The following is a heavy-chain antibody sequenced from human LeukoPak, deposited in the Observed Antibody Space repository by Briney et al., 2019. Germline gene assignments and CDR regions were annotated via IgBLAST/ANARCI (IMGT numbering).Heavy chain of an antibody. CDR2: IYYSGST. J-gene: IGHJ4*02. D-gene: IGHD2-15*01. V-gene: IGHV4-39*07. Sequence: SETLSLTCTVSGVSISSSNSYWGWIRQPPGKGLEWIGSIYYSGSTYYNPSLKSRVTISVDTSKNQFSLKLSSVTAADTAVYYCARIRSGGSCNYWGQGTLVTVSS. CDR1: GVSISSSNSY. CDR3: ARIRSGGSCNY.